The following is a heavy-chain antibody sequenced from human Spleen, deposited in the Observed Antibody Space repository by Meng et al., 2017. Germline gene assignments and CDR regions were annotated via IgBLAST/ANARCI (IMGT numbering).Heavy chain of an antibody. D-gene: IGHD3-22*01. CDR1: GYTFSGYH. J-gene: IGHJ3*02. CDR3: ARYNYYDSSGLTRDAFDI. V-gene: IGHV1-2*06. CDR2: INPNSGGT. Sequence: ASVKVSCKASGYTFSGYHMHWVRQAPGQGLEWMGRINPNSGGTNYAQKFQGRVTMTRDTSISTAYMELSRLRSDDTAVYYCARYNYYDSSGLTRDAFDIWGQETMVTVSS.